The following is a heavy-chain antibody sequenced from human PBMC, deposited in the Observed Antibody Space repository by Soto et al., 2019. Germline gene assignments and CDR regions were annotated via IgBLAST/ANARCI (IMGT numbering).Heavy chain of an antibody. CDR1: GFTFSTYA. Sequence: GGSLRLSCTASGFTFSTYAMSWVRQAPGKGLEWVSSIRGSGSTYYADSVKGRFTVSRDSSINTLYLQMNSLRAEDTTVYYCAKLCGSSSPILFFGHRGQGTLVTVSS. J-gene: IGHJ4*02. CDR3: AKLCGSSSPILFFGH. V-gene: IGHV3-23*01. D-gene: IGHD6-6*01. CDR2: IRGSGST.